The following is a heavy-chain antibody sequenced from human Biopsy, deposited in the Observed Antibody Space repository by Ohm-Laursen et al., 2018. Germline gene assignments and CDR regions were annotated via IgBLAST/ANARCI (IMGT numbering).Heavy chain of an antibody. D-gene: IGHD3-3*01. CDR3: ARLYRLDDYWNDDPPDAFDV. CDR2: ISNRGST. V-gene: IGHV4-59*01. CDR1: GGSISSDY. J-gene: IGHJ3*01. Sequence: TLSLTCTVSGGSISSDYWSWIRQPPGKGLEWIGYISNRGSTNYNPSLRGRVTISVDTSKKQFPLKLTSVISADTAVFFCARLYRLDDYWNDDPPDAFDVWGQGTMVTVSS.